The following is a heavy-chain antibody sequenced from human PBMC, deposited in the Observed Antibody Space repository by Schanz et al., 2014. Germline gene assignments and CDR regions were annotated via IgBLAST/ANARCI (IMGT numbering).Heavy chain of an antibody. D-gene: IGHD3-10*01. CDR1: GYTFTSHG. Sequence: QVQLVQSGAEVKKPGASVKVSCKASGYTFTSHGISWVRQARGQGLEWMGIINPIGGSTTYAQKFRGAVTLTTDTSTDTAYLELTSLRSEDTAVYYCARGSPENMIRGELDYWGQGTLVTVSS. CDR3: ARGSPENMIRGELDY. CDR2: INPIGGST. J-gene: IGHJ4*02. V-gene: IGHV1-46*03.